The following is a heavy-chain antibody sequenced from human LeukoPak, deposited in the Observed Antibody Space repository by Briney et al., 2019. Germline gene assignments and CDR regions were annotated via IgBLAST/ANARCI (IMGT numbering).Heavy chain of an antibody. Sequence: PGGSLRLSCAASGFNFSNYDMHWVRQAPGKRLEWVAFIRYDGSDKYYADSVKGRFTISRDNSKDTLYLQMNSLRTDVTAVYHCAKGDTSWGQGTLVTVSS. CDR2: IRYDGSDK. J-gene: IGHJ5*02. V-gene: IGHV3-30*02. CDR3: AKGDTS. D-gene: IGHD2-21*02. CDR1: GFNFSNYD.